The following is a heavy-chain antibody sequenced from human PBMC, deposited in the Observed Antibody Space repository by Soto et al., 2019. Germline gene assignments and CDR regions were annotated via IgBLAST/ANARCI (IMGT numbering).Heavy chain of an antibody. CDR3: TTDLPDRYYYDSSGYRGLNDAFDI. Sequence: NAWMNWVRQAPGKGLEWVGRIKSKTDGGTTDYAAPVKGRFTISRDDSKNTLYLQMNSLKTEDTAVYYCTTDLPDRYYYDSSGYRGLNDAFDIWGQGTMVTVSS. D-gene: IGHD3-22*01. J-gene: IGHJ3*02. CDR2: IKSKTDGGTT. CDR1: NAW. V-gene: IGHV3-15*07.